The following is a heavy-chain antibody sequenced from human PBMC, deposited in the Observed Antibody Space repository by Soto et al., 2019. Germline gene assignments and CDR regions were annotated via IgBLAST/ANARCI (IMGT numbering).Heavy chain of an antibody. D-gene: IGHD2-2*01. Sequence: QVQLVQSGAEVKKPGSAVKVSCEAPGESFISYIYSWVRQAPGQGLEWVGRIMPSIDMTNYTQRFEGRVTISAHKSTTTIYMELNRLTSEDPAVYYWARGASVHGDVVVVPAASAWGQGTMVIVSS. V-gene: IGHV1-69*02. J-gene: IGHJ3*01. CDR2: IMPSIDMT. CDR3: ARGASVHGDVVVVPAASA. CDR1: GESFISYI.